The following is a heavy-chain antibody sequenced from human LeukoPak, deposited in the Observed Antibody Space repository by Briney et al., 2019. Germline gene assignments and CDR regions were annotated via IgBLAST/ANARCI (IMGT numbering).Heavy chain of an antibody. J-gene: IGHJ4*02. D-gene: IGHD3-22*01. V-gene: IGHV4-59*01. CDR1: GGSISSDY. Sequence: PSETLSLTCTVSGGSISSDYWSWIRQPPEKGLEGVGDIYYSGSTNYNPSLKSRVTMSVDTSKNQFSLNLNSVTAADTAVYYCARVGDYYDSSGYYLGPSLDYWGQGTLVTVSS. CDR2: IYYSGST. CDR3: ARVGDYYDSSGYYLGPSLDY.